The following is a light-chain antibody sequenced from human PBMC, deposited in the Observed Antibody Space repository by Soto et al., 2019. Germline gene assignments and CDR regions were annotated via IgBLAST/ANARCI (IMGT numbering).Light chain of an antibody. J-gene: IGLJ2*01. CDR3: SSYAGSNNVV. CDR1: SSDVGGYNY. Sequence: QSALTQPPSASGSPGQSVTISCIGTSSDVGGYNYVSWYQHHPGKAPKLMIYEVSERPSGVPDRFSGSKSGNTASLTVSGLQAEDEADYYCSSYAGSNNVVFGGGTKLTVL. CDR2: EVS. V-gene: IGLV2-8*01.